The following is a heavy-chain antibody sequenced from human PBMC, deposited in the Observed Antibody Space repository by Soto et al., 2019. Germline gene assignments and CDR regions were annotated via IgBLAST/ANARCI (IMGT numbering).Heavy chain of an antibody. J-gene: IGHJ6*02. Sequence: GASVKVSCKASGYTFTSYGISWVRQAPGQGLEWMGWISAYNGNTNYAQKLQGRVTMTTDTSTSTAYMELRSLRSDDTAVYYCARDRQIWVLLWFGELSATENYYGMDVWGQGTTVTVSS. D-gene: IGHD3-10*01. CDR3: ARDRQIWVLLWFGELSATENYYGMDV. V-gene: IGHV1-18*04. CDR2: ISAYNGNT. CDR1: GYTFTSYG.